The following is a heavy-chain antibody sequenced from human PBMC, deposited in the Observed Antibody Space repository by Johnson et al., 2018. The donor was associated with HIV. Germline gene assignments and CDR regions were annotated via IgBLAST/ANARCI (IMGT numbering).Heavy chain of an antibody. Sequence: EVQVVESGGGVVQPGRSLRLSCAASGFTFSSYAMHWVRQAPGKGLEWVANIKEDGSEKYYVASVKGRFTISRDNAKNSLYLQMNSLGAEDTAVYYCARGGSDVDTAMVDSDAFDIWGQGTMVTVSS. J-gene: IGHJ3*02. CDR2: IKEDGSEK. CDR3: ARGGSDVDTAMVDSDAFDI. D-gene: IGHD5-18*01. V-gene: IGHV3-7*01. CDR1: GFTFSSYA.